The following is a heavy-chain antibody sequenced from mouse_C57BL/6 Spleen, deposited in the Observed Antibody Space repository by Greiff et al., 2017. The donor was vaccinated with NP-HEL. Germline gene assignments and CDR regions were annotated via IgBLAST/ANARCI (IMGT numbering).Heavy chain of an antibody. Sequence: VQLQESGAELVKPGASVKMSCKASGYTFTSYWITWVKQRPGQGLEWIGDIYPGSGSTNYNEKFKSKATLTVDTSSSTAYMQLSSLTSEDSAVYYCASVGYYYGSSRYFDVWGTGTTVTVSS. CDR3: ASVGYYYGSSRYFDV. CDR1: GYTFTSYW. J-gene: IGHJ1*03. V-gene: IGHV1-55*01. D-gene: IGHD1-1*01. CDR2: IYPGSGST.